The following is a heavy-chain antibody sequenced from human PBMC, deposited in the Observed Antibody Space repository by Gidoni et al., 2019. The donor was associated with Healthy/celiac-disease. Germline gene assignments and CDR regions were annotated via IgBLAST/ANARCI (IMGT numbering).Heavy chain of an antibody. D-gene: IGHD5-12*01. Sequence: QVQLVESGGGVVQPGRSLRLSCAASGFNFSSYGMHWVRQAPGKGLEWVAVIWYDGSNKYYAESVKGRFTISRDNSKNTLYLQMNSLRAEDTAVYYCARDFRDGYTPGAFDIWGQGTMVTVSS. CDR1: GFNFSSYG. CDR2: IWYDGSNK. J-gene: IGHJ3*02. CDR3: ARDFRDGYTPGAFDI. V-gene: IGHV3-33*01.